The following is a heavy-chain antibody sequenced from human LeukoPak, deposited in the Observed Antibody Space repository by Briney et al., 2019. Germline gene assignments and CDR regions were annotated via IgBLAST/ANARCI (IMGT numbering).Heavy chain of an antibody. CDR1: GFTFCSYT. Sequence: GGSLRLSCVASGFTFCSYTMNWVRQAPGKGLEWVSSISSGRGSYIYYADSVKGRFTISRDNAETSLYLQMNSLRAEDTAVYYCARALYCSGGSCYSFDYWGQGTLVTVSS. CDR2: ISSGRGSYI. J-gene: IGHJ4*02. CDR3: ARALYCSGGSCYSFDY. D-gene: IGHD2-15*01. V-gene: IGHV3-21*01.